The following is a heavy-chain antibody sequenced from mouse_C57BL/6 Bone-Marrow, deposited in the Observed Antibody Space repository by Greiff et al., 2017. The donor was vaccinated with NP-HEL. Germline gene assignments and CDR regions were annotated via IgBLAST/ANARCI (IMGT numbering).Heavy chain of an antibody. D-gene: IGHD2-3*01. J-gene: IGHJ2*01. V-gene: IGHV5-6*01. CDR2: ISSGGSYT. Sequence: EVQGVESGGDLVKPGGSLKLSCAASGFTFSSYGMSWVRQTPDKRLEWVATISSGGSYTYYPDSVKGRFTLSRDNAKNTLYLQMSRLKSEDTAMYYCARRGGYYAFDYWGQGTTLTVSS. CDR1: GFTFSSYG. CDR3: ARRGGYYAFDY.